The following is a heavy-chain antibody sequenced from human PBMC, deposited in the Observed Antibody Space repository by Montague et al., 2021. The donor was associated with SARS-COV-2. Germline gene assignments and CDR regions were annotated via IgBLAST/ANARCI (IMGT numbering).Heavy chain of an antibody. CDR1: GGSISSYHHY. V-gene: IGHV4-39*07. Sequence: SETLSLTCAVSGGSISSYHHYWGWIRQPPGKGLEWIGAMYYSGSTWLNPSLKSRVTISVDTSKNQLSLNLRSVTAADTAVYFCGRFILSATSNPFDCWGPGTLVTVSS. D-gene: IGHD2-15*01. CDR3: GRFILSATSNPFDC. CDR2: MYYSGST. J-gene: IGHJ4*02.